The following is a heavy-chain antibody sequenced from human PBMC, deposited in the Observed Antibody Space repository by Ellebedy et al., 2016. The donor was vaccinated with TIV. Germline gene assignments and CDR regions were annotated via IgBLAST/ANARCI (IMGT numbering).Heavy chain of an antibody. CDR2: ILDNGRT. CDR1: GASTSRNY. D-gene: IGHD3-22*01. Sequence: SETLSLTXTVSGASTSRNYWSWIRQSPGKGLEWIGYILDNGRTDYNPSLESRVTLSVDTPKKQFSLKLTSVTAADTAVYYCARDQNYDTSGRDALDIWGQGIMVTVSS. J-gene: IGHJ3*02. V-gene: IGHV4-59*01. CDR3: ARDQNYDTSGRDALDI.